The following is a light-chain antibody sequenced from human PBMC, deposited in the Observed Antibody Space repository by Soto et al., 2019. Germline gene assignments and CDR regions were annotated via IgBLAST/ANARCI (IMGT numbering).Light chain of an antibody. CDR2: WAS. CDR1: QSVLYSSNNKNY. J-gene: IGKJ1*01. CDR3: QQYSSPPWT. V-gene: IGKV4-1*01. Sequence: DIVMTQSPDSLAVPQGERANINCKSSQSVLYSSNNKNYLAWYQQRVGQPPKLLIYWASTRETGVPARFSGSGSGKDFTLTFISLRAEDVAVYYCQQYSSPPWTFGQGTRVDIK.